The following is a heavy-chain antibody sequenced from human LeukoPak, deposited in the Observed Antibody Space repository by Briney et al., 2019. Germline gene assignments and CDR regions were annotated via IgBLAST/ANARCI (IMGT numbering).Heavy chain of an antibody. CDR3: ARGIYNDYYFDY. CDR1: GGSVNGFY. J-gene: IGHJ4*02. D-gene: IGHD5-24*01. V-gene: IGHV4-34*01. Sequence: SETLSLTCVVYGGSVNGFYWSWIRQPPGKGLEWIGEINHSGVSNYNPSLKGRVTISVDTSKNQFSLKLSSVTAADTAVYYCARGIYNDYYFDYWGQGTLVTVSS. CDR2: INHSGVS.